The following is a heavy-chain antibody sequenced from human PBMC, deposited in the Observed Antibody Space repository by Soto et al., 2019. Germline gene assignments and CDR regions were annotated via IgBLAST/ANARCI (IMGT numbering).Heavy chain of an antibody. CDR1: GYTFTSYD. CDR3: ARVPGYYSSGSKKRYYYYYMDV. J-gene: IGHJ6*03. Sequence: ASVKVSCKASGYTFTSYDINWVRQATGQGLEWMGWMNPNSGNTGYAQKFQGRVTMTRNTSISTAYMELSSLRSEDTAVYYCARVPGYYSSGSKKRYYYYYMDVWGKGTTVTVSS. CDR2: MNPNSGNT. V-gene: IGHV1-8*01. D-gene: IGHD3-10*01.